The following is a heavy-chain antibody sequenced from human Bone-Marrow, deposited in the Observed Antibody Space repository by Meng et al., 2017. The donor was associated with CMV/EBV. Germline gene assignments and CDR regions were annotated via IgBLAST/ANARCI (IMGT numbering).Heavy chain of an antibody. CDR1: GFTFSSYG. CDR2: IRYDGSNK. CDR3: AKGVLGYCSSTSCLPYYYYGMDV. J-gene: IGHJ6*02. Sequence: LSLTCAASGFTFSSYGMHWVRQAPGKGLEWVAFIRYDGSNKYYADSVKGRFTISRDNSKNTLYLQMNSLRAEDTAVYYCAKGVLGYCSSTSCLPYYYYGMDVWGQGTTVTVSS. V-gene: IGHV3-30*02. D-gene: IGHD2-2*01.